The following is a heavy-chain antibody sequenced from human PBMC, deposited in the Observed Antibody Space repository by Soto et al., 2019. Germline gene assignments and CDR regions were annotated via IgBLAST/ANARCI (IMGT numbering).Heavy chain of an antibody. CDR3: AKGGWRLFDI. D-gene: IGHD3-3*01. V-gene: IGHV4-61*08. CDR1: GDTISTGGYS. Sequence: SETLSLTCAVSGDTISTGGYSWAWIRQPPGKPLEWIGHTYHSGNPNYNPSLKSRVTISVDTSKNQFSLKLSSVTAADTAVYYCAKGGWRLFDIWGQGTMVTVSS. J-gene: IGHJ3*02. CDR2: TYHSGNP.